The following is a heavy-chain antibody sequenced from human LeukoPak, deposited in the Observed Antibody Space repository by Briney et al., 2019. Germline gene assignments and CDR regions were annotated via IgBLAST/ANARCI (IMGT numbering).Heavy chain of an antibody. V-gene: IGHV1-69*04. D-gene: IGHD1-7*01. J-gene: IGHJ6*02. CDR2: IIPILGIA. CDR1: GGTFSSYA. CDR3: ARDKTNWNYALYYYYGMDV. Sequence: SVKVSCKASGGTFSSYAISWVRQAPGRGLEWMVRIIPILGIANYAQKFQGRVTITADKSTSTAYMELSSLRSEDTAVYYCARDKTNWNYALYYYYGMDVWGQGTTVTVSS.